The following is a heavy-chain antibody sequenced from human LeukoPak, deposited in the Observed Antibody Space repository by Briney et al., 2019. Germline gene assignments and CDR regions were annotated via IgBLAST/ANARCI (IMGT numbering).Heavy chain of an antibody. D-gene: IGHD3-16*02. CDR3: ASSMITFGGVIVYFDY. Sequence: SETLSLTCTVSAGSISSDYWSWIRQPPGRGLEWPGYIYYSGSTNYNPSLKSRVTISVDTSKNQFSLKLSSVTAADTAVYYCASSMITFGGVIVYFDYWGQGTLVTVSS. V-gene: IGHV4-59*08. CDR1: AGSISSDY. J-gene: IGHJ4*02. CDR2: IYYSGST.